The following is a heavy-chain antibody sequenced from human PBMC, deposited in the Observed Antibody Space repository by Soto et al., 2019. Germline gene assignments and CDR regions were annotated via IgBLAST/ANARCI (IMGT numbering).Heavy chain of an antibody. D-gene: IGHD3-9*01. J-gene: IGHJ4*02. CDR3: ARVTYYDILSAQGYFDY. Sequence: GASVKVSCKASGYTFTSYGISWVRQAPGQGLEWMGWISAYNGNTNYAQKLQGRVTMTTDTSTSTAYMELRSLRSDDTAVYYCARVTYYDILSAQGYFDYWGQGTLVTVSS. V-gene: IGHV1-18*01. CDR2: ISAYNGNT. CDR1: GYTFTSYG.